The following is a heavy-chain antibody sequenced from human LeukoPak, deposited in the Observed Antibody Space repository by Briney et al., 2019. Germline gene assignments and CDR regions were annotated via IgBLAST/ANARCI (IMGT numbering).Heavy chain of an antibody. J-gene: IGHJ4*02. CDR1: GYSFTSYW. Sequence: GESLKISCKGSGYSFTSYWIGWVRQMPGKGLEWMGIIYPGDSDTRYSPSSQGQVTISADKSISTAYLQWSSLKASDTAMYYCARRRDTAMGQYYFDYWGQGTLVTVSS. D-gene: IGHD5-18*01. CDR3: ARRRDTAMGQYYFDY. CDR2: IYPGDSDT. V-gene: IGHV5-51*01.